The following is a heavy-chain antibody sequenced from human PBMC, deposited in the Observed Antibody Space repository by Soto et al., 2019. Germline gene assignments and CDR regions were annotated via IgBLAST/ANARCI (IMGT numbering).Heavy chain of an antibody. CDR2: VHHTGST. D-gene: IGHD2-15*01. Sequence: HVQLQQSGPGLVKPSGTLSLTCAVSGDSIRSTFWWTCVRQSPVKGLERIGAVHHTGSTRYHPSLNSRATISVDKVHNQVSMTLSSMTGADTAIYYCATRPPQIVFSLLTFPAWGQGTPVTVSS. CDR1: GDSIRSTFW. J-gene: IGHJ5*02. V-gene: IGHV4-4*02. CDR3: ATRPPQIVFSLLTFPA.